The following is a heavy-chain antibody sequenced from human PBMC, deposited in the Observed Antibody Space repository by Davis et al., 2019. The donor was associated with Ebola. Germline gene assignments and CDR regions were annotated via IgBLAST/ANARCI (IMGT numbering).Heavy chain of an antibody. CDR2: ISGSGCST. Sequence: PGGSLRLSCAASGFTFSSYAMSWVRQAPGKGLEWVSAISGSGCSTYYADSVKGRFTISRDNSKNTLYLQMNSLRAEDTAVYYCAKLNGGWSMADDYWGQGTLVTVSS. D-gene: IGHD6-19*01. V-gene: IGHV3-23*01. CDR1: GFTFSSYA. CDR3: AKLNGGWSMADDY. J-gene: IGHJ4*02.